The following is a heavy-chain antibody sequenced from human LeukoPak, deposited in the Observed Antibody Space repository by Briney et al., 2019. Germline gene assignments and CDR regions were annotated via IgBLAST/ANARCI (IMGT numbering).Heavy chain of an antibody. D-gene: IGHD6-13*01. CDR2: ISWNSGSI. V-gene: IGHV3-9*03. CDR1: GFTFDDYA. CDR3: AKDIGAAGTSYYFDY. Sequence: GGSLRLSCAASGFTFDDYAMHWVRQAPGKGLEWVSGISWNSGSIGYADSVKGRFTISRDNAKNYLYLQMNSLRAEDMALYYCAKDIGAAGTSYYFDYWGQGTLVTVSS. J-gene: IGHJ4*02.